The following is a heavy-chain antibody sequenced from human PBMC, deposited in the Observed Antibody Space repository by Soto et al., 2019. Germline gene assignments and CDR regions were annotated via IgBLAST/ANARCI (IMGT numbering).Heavy chain of an antibody. V-gene: IGHV3-74*01. CDR3: ARGGSTSWLRALDL. CDR2: IDFDGRST. J-gene: IGHJ5*02. D-gene: IGHD6-13*01. CDR1: GFTFSNYY. Sequence: EVQLVESGGGLVQPGGSLRLSCAVSGFTFSNYYMQWVRQDPGKGLVYVARIDFDGRSTVHADSVKGRFTISRDNAKNTLYLQMNSLGAEDTGVYYCARGGSTSWLRALDLWGQGTLVTVSS.